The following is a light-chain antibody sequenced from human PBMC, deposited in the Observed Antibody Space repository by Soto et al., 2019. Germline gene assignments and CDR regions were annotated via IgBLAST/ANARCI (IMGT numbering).Light chain of an antibody. CDR2: SAS. CDR1: QSVSSN. V-gene: IGKV3-15*01. CDR3: HQYNHWLTWT. J-gene: IGKJ1*01. Sequence: EIVMTQSPATLSLSQGQRVTLSCRASQSVSSNLAWYQQRPGQAPRLLTYSASTRATGIPARFSGSGSGTEFTLTIISLQSEDFAVYYCHQYNHWLTWTFGQGTKVEIK.